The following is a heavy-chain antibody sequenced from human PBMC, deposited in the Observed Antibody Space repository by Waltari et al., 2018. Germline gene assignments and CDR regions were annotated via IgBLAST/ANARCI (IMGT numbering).Heavy chain of an antibody. CDR2: IIPILGTA. CDR1: GGTVSSYA. V-gene: IGHV1-69*01. D-gene: IGHD5-18*01. Sequence: QVQLVQSGAEVKKPGSSVKVSCKASGGTVSSYAISGVRKAPGQGLEWMGGIIPILGTANYAQKFQGRVTITADESTSTAYMELSSLRSEDTAVYYCARGDTAMMSAEGDYYYYGMDVWGQGTTVTVSS. J-gene: IGHJ6*02. CDR3: ARGDTAMMSAEGDYYYYGMDV.